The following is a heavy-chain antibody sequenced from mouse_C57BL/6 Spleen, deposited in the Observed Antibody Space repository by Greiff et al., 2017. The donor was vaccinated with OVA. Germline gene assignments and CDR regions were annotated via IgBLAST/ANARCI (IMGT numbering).Heavy chain of an antibody. Sequence: QVQLQQSGPELVKPGASVKISCKASGYAFSSSWLNWVKQRPGKGLEWIGRIYPGDGDTNYNGKFKGKATLTADKSSSTAYMQLSSLTSEDSAVYFWARTGTGNAMDYWGQGTSVTVSS. CDR2: IYPGDGDT. D-gene: IGHD4-1*01. CDR1: GYAFSSSW. J-gene: IGHJ4*01. CDR3: ARTGTGNAMDY. V-gene: IGHV1-82*01.